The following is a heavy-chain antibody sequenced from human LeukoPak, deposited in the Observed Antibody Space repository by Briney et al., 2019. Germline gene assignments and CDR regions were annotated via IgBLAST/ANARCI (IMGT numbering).Heavy chain of an antibody. CDR3: ARGRVLITIFGVVILDAFDI. CDR2: MNPNSGNT. J-gene: IGHJ3*02. V-gene: IGHV1-8*01. Sequence: GASVKVSCKASGYTFTSYDINWVRQATGQGLEWMGWMNPNSGNTGYAQKFQGRVTMTRNTSISTAYMELSSLRSEDTAVYYCARGRVLITIFGVVILDAFDIWGQGTMVTVSS. D-gene: IGHD3-3*01. CDR1: GYTFTSYD.